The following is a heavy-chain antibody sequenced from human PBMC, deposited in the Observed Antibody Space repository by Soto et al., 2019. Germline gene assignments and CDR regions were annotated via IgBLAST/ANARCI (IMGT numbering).Heavy chain of an antibody. D-gene: IGHD4-17*01. CDR3: ARKVRDYNFDY. CDR1: GYTFTGYY. V-gene: IGHV1-2*02. Sequence: EASVRVSCKASGYTFTGYYMLWVRQAPGQGLEWMGWINPNSGGTNYAQKFQGRVTMTRDTSISTAYMEMSRLRSDDTAFYYCARKVRDYNFDYWGQGALVTVSS. CDR2: INPNSGGT. J-gene: IGHJ4*02.